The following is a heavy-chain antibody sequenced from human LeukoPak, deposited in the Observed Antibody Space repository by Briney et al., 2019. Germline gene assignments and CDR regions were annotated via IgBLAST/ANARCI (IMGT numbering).Heavy chain of an antibody. J-gene: IGHJ6*02. Sequence: GGSLRLSCAASGFTFSSYAMHWVRQAPGTGVEGGAVISYDGSNKYYADSLKGRFTISRDNSKNTLYLQMNSLRAEETAVYYCARVKAAAGFLTYYYGMDVWGQGTTVTVSS. CDR2: ISYDGSNK. D-gene: IGHD6-13*01. CDR3: ARVKAAAGFLTYYYGMDV. CDR1: GFTFSSYA. V-gene: IGHV3-30-3*01.